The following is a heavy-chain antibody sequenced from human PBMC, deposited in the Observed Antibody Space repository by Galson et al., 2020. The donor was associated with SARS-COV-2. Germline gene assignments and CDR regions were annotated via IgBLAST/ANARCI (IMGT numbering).Heavy chain of an antibody. CDR1: GFPFSTQS. V-gene: IGHV3-21*06. D-gene: IGHD2-21*01. CDR3: VRGGLPRYCGGPNCKTWDY. Sequence: GGSLRLSCAASGFPFSTQSMTWVRQAPGKGLEWVSSINRDGTDIYYGDSVKGRFTTSRDNAMNSLFLHINSLTAEDTAVYYCVRGGLPRYCGGPNCKTWDYWGQGTLVTVSS. J-gene: IGHJ4*02. CDR2: INRDGTDI.